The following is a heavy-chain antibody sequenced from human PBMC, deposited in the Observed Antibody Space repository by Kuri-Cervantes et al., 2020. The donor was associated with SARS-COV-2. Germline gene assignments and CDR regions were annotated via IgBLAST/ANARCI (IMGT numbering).Heavy chain of an antibody. CDR3: ARCLGSAGFDY. V-gene: IGHV4-34*01. CDR2: INHSGST. Sequence: PDPLSLTCTVSAGTISSYYWSWIRQPPGKGLEWIGEINHSGSTNYNPSLKSRVTISVDTSKNQFSLKLSSVTAADTAVYYCARCLGSAGFDYWGQGTLVTVSS. CDR1: AGTISSYY. J-gene: IGHJ4*02. D-gene: IGHD2-15*01.